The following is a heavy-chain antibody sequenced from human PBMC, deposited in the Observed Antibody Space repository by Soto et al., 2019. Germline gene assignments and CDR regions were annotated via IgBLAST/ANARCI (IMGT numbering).Heavy chain of an antibody. CDR3: ARANRGVIDY. Sequence: SETLSLTCTVSGGSISSYYWSWIRQPPGKGLEWIGYIYYSGSTNYNPSLKRRVTISVDTSKNQFSLKLSSVTAADTAVYYCARANRGVIDYWGQGTLVTVSS. CDR1: GGSISSYY. D-gene: IGHD3-10*01. J-gene: IGHJ4*02. V-gene: IGHV4-59*01. CDR2: IYYSGST.